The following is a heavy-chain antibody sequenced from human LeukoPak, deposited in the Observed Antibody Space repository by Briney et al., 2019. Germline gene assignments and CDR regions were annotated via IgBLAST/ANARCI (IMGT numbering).Heavy chain of an antibody. V-gene: IGHV3-72*01. CDR1: GFTLSDHY. CDR3: ARVPMVSDAFDI. D-gene: IGHD2-8*01. Sequence: TGGSLRLSCAASGFTLSDHYMDWVRQAPGKGLEWVGRIRNKPNSYTTGYAASVKGRFTIPRDDSKNSLYLQMNSLKTEDTAVYYCARVPMVSDAFDIWGQGTMVTVSS. CDR2: IRNKPNSYTT. J-gene: IGHJ3*02.